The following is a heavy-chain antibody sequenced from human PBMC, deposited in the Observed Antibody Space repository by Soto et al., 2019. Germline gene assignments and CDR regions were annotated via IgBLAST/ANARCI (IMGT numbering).Heavy chain of an antibody. J-gene: IGHJ6*02. CDR3: ARGGVDYYYGMDV. CDR2: ISSSSSYI. V-gene: IGHV3-21*01. D-gene: IGHD2-15*01. CDR1: GFTFSSYS. Sequence: VGSLRLSCAASGFTFSSYSMNWVRQAPGKGLEWVSSISSSSSYIYYADSVKGRFTISRDNAKNSLYLQMNSLRAEDTAVYYCARGGVDYYYGMDVWGQGTTVTVSS.